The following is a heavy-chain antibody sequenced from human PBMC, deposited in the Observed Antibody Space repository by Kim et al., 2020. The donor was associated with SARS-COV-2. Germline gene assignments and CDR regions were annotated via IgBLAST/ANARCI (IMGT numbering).Heavy chain of an antibody. D-gene: IGHD3-3*01. Sequence: GGSLRLSCAASGFIFSNYAMTWVRQAPGKGLEWVASISGRGVSTYYADSVQGRFAISRDSSRNTLFLQLNNLRAEDTAVYYCTRDAFSPGFFDSWTGESMDVWGQGTTVTVSS. CDR3: TRDAFSPGFFDSWTGESMDV. V-gene: IGHV3-23*01. CDR1: GFIFSNYA. J-gene: IGHJ6*02. CDR2: ISGRGVST.